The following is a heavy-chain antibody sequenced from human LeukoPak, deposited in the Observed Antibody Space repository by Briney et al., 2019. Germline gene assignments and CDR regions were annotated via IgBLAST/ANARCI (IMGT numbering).Heavy chain of an antibody. D-gene: IGHD6-19*01. CDR1: GYTFTGYY. CDR3: ARLRNTYSSGWYLYY. Sequence: GASVKVSCKASGYTFTGYYMHWVRQAPGQGLEWMGWINPNSGGTNYAQKFQGRVTMTRDTSISTAYMELSRLRSDDTAVYYCARLRNTYSSGWYLYYWGQGTLVTVSS. V-gene: IGHV1-2*02. CDR2: INPNSGGT. J-gene: IGHJ4*02.